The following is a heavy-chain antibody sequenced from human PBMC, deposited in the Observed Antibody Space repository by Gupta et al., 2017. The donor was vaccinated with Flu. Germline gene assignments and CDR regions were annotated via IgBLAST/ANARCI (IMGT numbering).Heavy chain of an antibody. D-gene: IGHD2-15*01. Sequence: QVQLQESGPGLVKPSQTLSLTCTVSGGSISSGRYYWGWIRQTAEKGLEWVGRISVSENTHFNPSLKSRVTISVDTSKNQFSLKLSSVTAADTAVYYCARNSGGAFDIWGQGAMVTVS. CDR2: ISVSENT. V-gene: IGHV4-61*02. CDR3: ARNSGGAFDI. J-gene: IGHJ3*02. CDR1: GGSISSGRYY.